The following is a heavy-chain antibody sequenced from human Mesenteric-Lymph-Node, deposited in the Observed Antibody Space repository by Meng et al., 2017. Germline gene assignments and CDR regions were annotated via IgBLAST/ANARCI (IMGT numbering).Heavy chain of an antibody. D-gene: IGHD6-19*01. J-gene: IGHJ5*02. CDR3: ARCIAVAGNWFDP. Sequence: QVHLVQSGAEVKKPGASVKVSCQASGYTFTTYAIHWVRQAPGQRLEWMGWINAGNGNTRYSQKFQGRVSITRDTSASTAYMELSSLRSEDTAVYYCARCIAVAGNWFDPWGQGTLVTVSS. CDR2: INAGNGNT. CDR1: GYTFTTYA. V-gene: IGHV1-3*01.